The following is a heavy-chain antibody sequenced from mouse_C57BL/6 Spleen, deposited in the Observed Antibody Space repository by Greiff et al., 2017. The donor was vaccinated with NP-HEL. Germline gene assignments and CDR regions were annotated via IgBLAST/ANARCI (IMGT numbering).Heavy chain of an antibody. D-gene: IGHD2-3*01. Sequence: QVHVKQSGAELARPGASVKMSCKASGYTFTSYTMHWVKQRPGQGLEWIGYINPSSGYTKYNQKFKDKATLTADKSSSTAYMQLSSLTSEDSAVYYCARSDGYYYFDCWGQGTTLTVSS. CDR1: GYTFTSYT. J-gene: IGHJ2*01. CDR2: INPSSGYT. CDR3: ARSDGYYYFDC. V-gene: IGHV1-4*01.